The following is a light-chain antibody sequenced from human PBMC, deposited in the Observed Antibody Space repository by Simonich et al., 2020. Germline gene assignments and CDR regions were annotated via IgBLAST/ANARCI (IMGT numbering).Light chain of an antibody. Sequence: EIVMTQSPATLSVSPGERATLSCRASQRVSSNLAWYQQKPGQAPRPLIYGASTRATGIPARFSGSGSGTEFTLTISSLQSEDFAVYYSQQYNNWPRTFGQGTKVEIK. CDR1: QRVSSN. J-gene: IGKJ1*01. CDR3: QQYNNWPRT. V-gene: IGKV3-15*01. CDR2: GAS.